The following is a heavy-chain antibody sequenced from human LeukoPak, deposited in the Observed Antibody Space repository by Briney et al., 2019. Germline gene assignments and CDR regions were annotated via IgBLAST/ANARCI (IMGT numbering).Heavy chain of an antibody. CDR2: ISGSRNNI. CDR1: GFTFSSYE. CDR3: ARAPRRRQWYGPFDY. D-gene: IGHD3-10*01. V-gene: IGHV3-48*03. J-gene: IGHJ4*02. Sequence: GGSLRLSCAASGFTFSSYEMNWVRQAPGKGLEWVSYISGSRNNIYYADSVKGRFTISRDNARNSLYLQMNSLSAEDTAVYYCARAPRRRQWYGPFDYWGQGTLVTVSS.